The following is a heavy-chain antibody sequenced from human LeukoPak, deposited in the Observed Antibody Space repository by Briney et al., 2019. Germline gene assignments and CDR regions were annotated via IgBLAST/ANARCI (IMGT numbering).Heavy chain of an antibody. CDR3: AKGALVEYYDTDY. D-gene: IGHD3-22*01. CDR1: GFTFSSYS. CDR2: ISGSGGST. Sequence: HPGGSLRLSCAASGFTFSSYSMRWVRQARGKGLEWVSAISGSGGSTYYADSVKGRFTISRDNSKNTLYLQMNSLRAEDTAVYYCAKGALVEYYDTDYWGQGTLVTVSS. J-gene: IGHJ4*02. V-gene: IGHV3-23*01.